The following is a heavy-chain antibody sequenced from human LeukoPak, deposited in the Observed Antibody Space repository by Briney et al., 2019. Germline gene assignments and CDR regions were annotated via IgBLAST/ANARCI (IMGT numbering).Heavy chain of an antibody. CDR1: GFTFSSYA. Sequence: PGGSLRLSCAASGFTFSSYAMSWVRQAPGKGLEWVSAISGSGGSTYYADSVKGRFTISRDNSKNTLYLQMNSLRAENTAVYYCAKALYSSIRGGAFDIWGQGTMVTVSS. V-gene: IGHV3-23*01. J-gene: IGHJ3*02. D-gene: IGHD6-13*01. CDR2: ISGSGGST. CDR3: AKALYSSIRGGAFDI.